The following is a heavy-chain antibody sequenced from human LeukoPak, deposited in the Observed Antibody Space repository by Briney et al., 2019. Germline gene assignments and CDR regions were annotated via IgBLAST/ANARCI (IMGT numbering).Heavy chain of an antibody. J-gene: IGHJ4*02. CDR3: ATYRRVLLPFES. CDR2: IFPSGGEI. V-gene: IGHV3-23*01. CDR1: GFTFSSYG. D-gene: IGHD2-8*02. Sequence: GGTLRLSCAASGFTFSSYGMSWVRQAPGKGLEWVSSIFPSGGEIHYADSVRGRFTISRDNSKSTLSLQMRAEDTAIYYCATYRRVLLPFESWGQGTLVTVSS.